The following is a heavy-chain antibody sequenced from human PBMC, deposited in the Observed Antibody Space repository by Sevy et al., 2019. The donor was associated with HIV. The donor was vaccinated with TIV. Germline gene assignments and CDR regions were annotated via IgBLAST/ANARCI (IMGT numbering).Heavy chain of an antibody. CDR2: IRISGVTT. J-gene: IGHJ6*02. V-gene: IGHV3-23*01. CDR1: RFTFSNYA. CDR3: AKVLLSTVDYYFYSAMDV. Sequence: EGSLRLSCAASRFTFSNYAMRWVRQAPGKEPEWVSGIRISGVTTYYADSVKGRFTISRDNSKNTLYLQMNSLRADDTVVYYCAKVLLSTVDYYFYSAMDVWGQGTTVTVSS. D-gene: IGHD4-17*01.